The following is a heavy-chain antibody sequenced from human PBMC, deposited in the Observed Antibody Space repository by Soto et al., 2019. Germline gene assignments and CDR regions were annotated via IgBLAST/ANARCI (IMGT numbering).Heavy chain of an antibody. Sequence: QVTLKESGPVLVKPTETLTLTCTVSGFSLSNARMSVSWIRQPPGKALEWLAHIFSNDAKSYSASLKSRLTISKDTTKSQVVLTMTNMDPVDTASYYCARIRGWGWLGPNDYWGQRTLVTVSS. CDR1: GFSLSNARMS. CDR2: IFSNDAK. D-gene: IGHD3-10*01. V-gene: IGHV2-26*01. CDR3: ARIRGWGWLGPNDY. J-gene: IGHJ4*02.